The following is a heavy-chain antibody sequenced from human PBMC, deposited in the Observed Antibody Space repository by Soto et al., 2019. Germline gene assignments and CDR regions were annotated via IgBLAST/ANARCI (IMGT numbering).Heavy chain of an antibody. CDR2: ISCSGGST. Sequence: EVQLLESGGGLVQPGGSLRLSCAASGFTFSSYAMSWVRQAPGKGLEWVSAISCSGGSTYYADSVKGRFTISRDNSKNTQYLQVNSLRAEDTAVYYCAKERKQWQYYFDYWGHGTLVTVSS. CDR3: AKERKQWQYYFDY. V-gene: IGHV3-23*01. CDR1: GFTFSSYA. D-gene: IGHD6-19*01. J-gene: IGHJ4*01.